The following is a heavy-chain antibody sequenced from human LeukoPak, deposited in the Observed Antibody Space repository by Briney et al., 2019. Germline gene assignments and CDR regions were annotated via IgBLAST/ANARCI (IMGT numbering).Heavy chain of an antibody. V-gene: IGHV4-39*01. J-gene: IGHJ3*02. CDR1: GGSISSSSYY. Sequence: SETLSLTCTVSGGSISSSSYYWGWTRQPPGKGLEWIGSIYHSGSTYYNPSLKSRVTISVDTSKNQFSLKLSSVTAADTAVYYCARSSGWNDAFDIWGQGTMVTVSS. CDR2: IYHSGST. D-gene: IGHD6-19*01. CDR3: ARSSGWNDAFDI.